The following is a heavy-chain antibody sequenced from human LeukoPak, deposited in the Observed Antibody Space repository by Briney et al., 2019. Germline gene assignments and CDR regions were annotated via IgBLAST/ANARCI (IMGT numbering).Heavy chain of an antibody. CDR3: AVYSGIYTSWFDP. J-gene: IGHJ5*02. CDR2: FHPEDGET. D-gene: IGHD1-26*01. CDR1: GYTLTELS. Sequence: ASVKVSCKVSGYTLTELSMHWVRQAPGKGLEWMGGFHPEDGETIYAQKFQGRVTMTEDTSTDTAHMELSSLRSEDTAVYYCAVYSGIYTSWFDPWGQGTLVTVSS. V-gene: IGHV1-24*01.